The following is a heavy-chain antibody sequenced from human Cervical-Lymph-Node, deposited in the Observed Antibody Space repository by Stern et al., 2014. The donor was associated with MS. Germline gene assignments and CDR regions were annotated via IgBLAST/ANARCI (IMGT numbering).Heavy chain of an antibody. V-gene: IGHV4-39*01. D-gene: IGHD1-26*01. CDR3: ARQVRRGSYAYPLALDY. Sequence: QLQLQESGPGLVKPSETLSLTCTVSGGSISSSSYYWGWIRQPPGKGLEWIGSLYYSGSTYYNPSLTSRVTISVDTSKTHFPLKLSSLTAADTAVYYCARQVRRGSYAYPLALDYWGQGTLVTVSS. J-gene: IGHJ4*02. CDR1: GGSISSSSYY. CDR2: LYYSGST.